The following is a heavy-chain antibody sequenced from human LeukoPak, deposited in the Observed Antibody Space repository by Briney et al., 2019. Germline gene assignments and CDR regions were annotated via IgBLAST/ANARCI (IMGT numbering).Heavy chain of an antibody. Sequence: GGSLRLSCAASGFTFSNYAVSWVRQAPGEGLEWVSVISGSGASIYYADSVRGRFTISRDNSKNRLYLQMNSLRAEDTALYYCAKDRGYGSGSYYAYYFDSWGQGTLVTVSS. CDR2: ISGSGASI. J-gene: IGHJ4*02. CDR3: AKDRGYGSGSYYAYYFDS. D-gene: IGHD3-10*01. CDR1: GFTFSNYA. V-gene: IGHV3-23*01.